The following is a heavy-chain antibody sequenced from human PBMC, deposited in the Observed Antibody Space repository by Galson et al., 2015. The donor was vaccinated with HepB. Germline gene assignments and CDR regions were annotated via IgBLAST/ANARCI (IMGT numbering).Heavy chain of an antibody. CDR3: AREHTAEYYYDSSGYPFRH. CDR2: INTNTGNP. J-gene: IGHJ1*01. Sequence: SVKVSCKASGYTFTSYAMNWVRQAPGQGLEWMGWINTNTGNPTYAQGFTGRFVFSLDTSVSTAYLQISSLKAEDTAVYYCAREHTAEYYYDSSGYPFRHWGQGTLVTVSS. CDR1: GYTFTSYA. D-gene: IGHD3-22*01. V-gene: IGHV7-4-1*02.